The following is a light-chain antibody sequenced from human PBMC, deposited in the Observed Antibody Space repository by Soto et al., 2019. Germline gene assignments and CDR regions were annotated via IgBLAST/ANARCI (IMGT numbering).Light chain of an antibody. V-gene: IGKV3-15*01. CDR2: GAS. Sequence: EIVMTQSPATLSVSPGERATFSCRASQSVSSNLAWYQQKPGQAPRLLIYGASIRATGIPARFSGSGSGTDFTLTITSLEPEDFAVYFCHQRYNWPRVTFGQGTRLEIK. J-gene: IGKJ5*01. CDR1: QSVSSN. CDR3: HQRYNWPRVT.